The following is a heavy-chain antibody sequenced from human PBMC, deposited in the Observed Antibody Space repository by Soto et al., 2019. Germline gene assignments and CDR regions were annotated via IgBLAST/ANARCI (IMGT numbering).Heavy chain of an antibody. CDR2: ISGSGGST. J-gene: IGHJ4*02. V-gene: IGHV3-23*01. CDR1: GFTFSSYA. CDR3: AKDTPVSTFDY. Sequence: GESLKISCAASGFTFSSYAMSWVRQAPGKGLEWVSAISGSGGSTYYADSVKGRFTISRDNSKNTLYLQMNSLRAEDTAVYYCAKDTPVSTFDYWGQGTLVTVSS.